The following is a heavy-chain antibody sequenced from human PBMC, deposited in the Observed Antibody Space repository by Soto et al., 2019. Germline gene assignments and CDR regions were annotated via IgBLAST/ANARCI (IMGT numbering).Heavy chain of an antibody. V-gene: IGHV1-8*01. J-gene: IGHJ6*02. CDR2: MNPNSGNT. CDR1: GYTFTSYD. CDR3: SREITTRGLDV. D-gene: IGHD1-1*01. Sequence: QVQLVQSGAEVKKPGASVKVSCKASGYTFTSYDINWVRQATGQGLEWMGWMNPNSGNTGYAQKFQGRVTMTRNTSITTAYIELSSLRSEDTAAYYCSREITTRGLDVWGQGTTVTVSS.